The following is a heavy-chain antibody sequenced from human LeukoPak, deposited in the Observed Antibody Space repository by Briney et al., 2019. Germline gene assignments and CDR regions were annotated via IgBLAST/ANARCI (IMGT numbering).Heavy chain of an antibody. D-gene: IGHD1-26*01. CDR3: ASAAGGSLDY. CDR2: IYYSGCT. CDR1: GGSISSYY. J-gene: IGHJ4*02. Sequence: SETLSLTCTVSGGSISSYYWSWIRQPPGKGLEWIGYIYYSGCTNYNPSLKRRVTISVDTSKNQFSLKLSSVTAADTAVYYCASAAGGSLDYWGQGTLVTVSS. V-gene: IGHV4-59*01.